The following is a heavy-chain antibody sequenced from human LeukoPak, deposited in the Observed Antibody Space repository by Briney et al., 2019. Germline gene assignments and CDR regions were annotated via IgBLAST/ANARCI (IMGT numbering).Heavy chain of an antibody. D-gene: IGHD2-15*01. J-gene: IGHJ4*02. Sequence: GGSLRLPCVDSGFTFSSFAMSWVRRAPGRGLEWVSTISSSGSTTYYIDSVKGRFTISRDNSRHTLYLQLNSLRGEDTAVYYCARDTPAFDYWGQGTLVTVS. CDR2: ISSSGSTT. CDR1: GFTFSSFA. V-gene: IGHV3-23*01. CDR3: ARDTPAFDY.